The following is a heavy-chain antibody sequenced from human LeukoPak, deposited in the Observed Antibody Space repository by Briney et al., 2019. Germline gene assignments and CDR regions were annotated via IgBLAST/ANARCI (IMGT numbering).Heavy chain of an antibody. J-gene: IGHJ6*02. CDR2: ISGSGSTI. Sequence: GGSLRLSCAASGFTFSSYAMSWVRQAPGKGLEWVSAISGSGSTIYYADSVKGRFTISRDNAKNSLYLQMNSLRAEDTAVYYCARGMRASYYYGMDVWGQGTTVTVSS. CDR3: ARGMRASYYYGMDV. V-gene: IGHV3-23*01. CDR1: GFTFSSYA.